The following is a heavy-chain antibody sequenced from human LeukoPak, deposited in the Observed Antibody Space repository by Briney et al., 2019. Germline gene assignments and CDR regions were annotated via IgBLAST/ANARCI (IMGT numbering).Heavy chain of an antibody. D-gene: IGHD2-21*02. Sequence: SETLSLTCTVSGGSINSYYWSWIRQPPGRGPEWIGYIHYSGSTKYDPSLKSRVTISVDTSKNQFSLKLNSVTTADTAVYYCARHARHASCGNDCFSRAFDIWGQGTMVIVSS. CDR3: ARHARHASCGNDCFSRAFDI. V-gene: IGHV4-59*01. CDR2: IHYSGST. J-gene: IGHJ3*02. CDR1: GGSINSYY.